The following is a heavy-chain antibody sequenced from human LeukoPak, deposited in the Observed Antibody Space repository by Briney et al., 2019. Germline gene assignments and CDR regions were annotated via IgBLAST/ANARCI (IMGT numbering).Heavy chain of an antibody. CDR2: INPNSGGT. V-gene: IGHV1-2*02. J-gene: IGHJ4*02. CDR1: GYTFTAYY. D-gene: IGHD6-6*01. CDR3: ARDPQRFGSSTPGDY. Sequence: ASVKVSCKASGYTFTAYYIHWVRQAPGQGLEWMGWINPNSGGTNYAQNFQGRVTMTRDTSISTAYVELSGLRSDDTAIYYCARDPQRFGSSTPGDYWGQGTLVTVSS.